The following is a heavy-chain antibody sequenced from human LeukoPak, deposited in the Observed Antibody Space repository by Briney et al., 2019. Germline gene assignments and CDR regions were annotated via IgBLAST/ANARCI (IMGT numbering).Heavy chain of an antibody. CDR1: GSSISSSSYY. CDR3: ASQPTNPEPYFDY. V-gene: IGHV4-39*02. D-gene: IGHD1-14*01. CDR2: IFYSGST. J-gene: IGHJ4*02. Sequence: PSETLSLTCTVSGSSISSSSYYWGWIRQPPGKGLEWIGSIFYSGSTYYNPSLKSRVTTSVDTSNNHFSLKLSSVTAADTAVYYCASQPTNPEPYFDYWGQGTLVTVSS.